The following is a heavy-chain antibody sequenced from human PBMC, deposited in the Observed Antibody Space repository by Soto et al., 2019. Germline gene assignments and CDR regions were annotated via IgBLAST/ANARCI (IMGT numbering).Heavy chain of an antibody. CDR2: MNPNSGNT. CDR3: ARATEYYYYYGMDV. V-gene: IGHV1-8*01. CDR1: GYTFTSYD. Sequence: ASVKVSCKASGYTFTSYDINWVRQATGQGLEWMGWMNPNSGNTGYAQKFQGRVTMTRNTSISTAYMELSSLRSEDTAVYYCARATEYYYYYGMDVWGQGTTVTVSS. J-gene: IGHJ6*02.